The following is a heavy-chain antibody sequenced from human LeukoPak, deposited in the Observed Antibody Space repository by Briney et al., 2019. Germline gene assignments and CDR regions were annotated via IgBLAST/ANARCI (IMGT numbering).Heavy chain of an antibody. D-gene: IGHD3-10*01. Sequence: SETLSLTCTVSGGSISSYYWGWIRQPPGKGLEWIGSIPYSGSTYYNPSLKSRVTISVDTSKNQFSLKLSSVTAADTAVYYCARCKDYYVSGSYYKTFDYWGQGTLVTVSS. CDR2: IPYSGST. V-gene: IGHV4-39*07. CDR3: ARCKDYYVSGSYYKTFDY. J-gene: IGHJ4*02. CDR1: GGSISSYY.